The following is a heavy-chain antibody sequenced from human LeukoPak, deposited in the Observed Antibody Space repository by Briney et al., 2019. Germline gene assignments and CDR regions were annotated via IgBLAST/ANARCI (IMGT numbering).Heavy chain of an antibody. CDR3: AREGAEAGMDV. CDR1: GFTFSSSA. Sequence: GGSLRLSCAASGFTFSSSAMSWVRQVPGKGLEWVSGISASGGSTSYADSVKGRFTISRDNSENTLYLQMNSLGADDTAVYYCAREGAEAGMDVWGQGTTVIVSS. J-gene: IGHJ6*02. CDR2: ISASGGST. V-gene: IGHV3-23*01.